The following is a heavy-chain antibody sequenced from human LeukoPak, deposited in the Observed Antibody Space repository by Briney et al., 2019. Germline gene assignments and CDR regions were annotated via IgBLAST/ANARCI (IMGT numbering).Heavy chain of an antibody. CDR3: AKDRGDCRGGSCYFDY. D-gene: IGHD2-15*01. V-gene: IGHV3-23*01. CDR2: ISTCGGTT. J-gene: IGHJ4*02. CDR1: RFTFSSYG. Sequence: GGSLRLSCAASRFTFSSYGMSWVRQTPGKGLEWVSAISTCGGTTYYAASVKGRFTISRDNSKNTLSLQMSSLRAEDTAVYYCAKDRGDCRGGSCYFDYWGQGTLVTVSS.